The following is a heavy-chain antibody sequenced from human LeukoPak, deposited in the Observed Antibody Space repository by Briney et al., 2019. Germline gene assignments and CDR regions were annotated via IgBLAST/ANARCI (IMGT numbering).Heavy chain of an antibody. D-gene: IGHD4-17*01. V-gene: IGHV4-59*01. J-gene: IGHJ5*02. CDR1: GGSISSYY. Sequence: PSETLSLTCTVSGGSISSYYWSWLRQPPGKGLAWLGYIYYSGSTNYNSSLKSRVTISVDTSKNQFSLKLSSVTAADTAVYYCARVMLYGDYSRWFDPWGQGTLVTVSS. CDR2: IYYSGST. CDR3: ARVMLYGDYSRWFDP.